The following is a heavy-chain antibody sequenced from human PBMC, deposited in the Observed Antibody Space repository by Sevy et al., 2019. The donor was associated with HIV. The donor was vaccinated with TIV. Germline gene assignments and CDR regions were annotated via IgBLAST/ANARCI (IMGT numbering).Heavy chain of an antibody. V-gene: IGHV1-69*13. J-gene: IGHJ5*02. CDR2: IIPIFGTA. CDR1: GGTFSSYA. Sequence: ASVKVSCKASGGTFSSYAISWVRQAPGQGLEWMGGIIPIFGTANYAQKFQGRVTISADESTSTAYMELSSLRSEDTAVYYCASVSLEHCSGGSCPMDWFDPWGQGTLVTVSS. D-gene: IGHD2-15*01. CDR3: ASVSLEHCSGGSCPMDWFDP.